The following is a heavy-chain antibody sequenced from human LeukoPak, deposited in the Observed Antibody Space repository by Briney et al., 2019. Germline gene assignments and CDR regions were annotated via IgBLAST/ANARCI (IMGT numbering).Heavy chain of an antibody. V-gene: IGHV4-34*12. CDR1: GASFSGSY. CDR2: IIHSGRT. D-gene: IGHD4-11*01. Sequence: SQSLSLTCAVYGASFSGSYWGWIRQPPGNGMEWVGAIIHSGRTNYNPSLKSRATISVDTSKTQFSLKMSPVTAADTAVYYCARYSSLGYSNYGNYFDYWGQGTLVTVSS. CDR3: ARYSSLGYSNYGNYFDY. J-gene: IGHJ4*02.